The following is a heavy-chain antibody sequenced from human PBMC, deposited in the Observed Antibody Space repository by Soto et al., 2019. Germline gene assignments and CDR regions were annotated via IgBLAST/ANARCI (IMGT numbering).Heavy chain of an antibody. J-gene: IGHJ4*02. CDR3: ARGGGVAARTFDY. D-gene: IGHD6-6*01. CDR2: IYYRGTT. Sequence: SETLSLTCSVSGYSISIGFYWDWIRQPPGKGLEWLGSIYYRGTTYYNPSHNGRVTISVDTSKNQFSLKRRCVTDADTAVYYWARGGGVAARTFDYWGQGTLVTVSS. CDR1: GYSISIGFY. V-gene: IGHV4-38-2*02.